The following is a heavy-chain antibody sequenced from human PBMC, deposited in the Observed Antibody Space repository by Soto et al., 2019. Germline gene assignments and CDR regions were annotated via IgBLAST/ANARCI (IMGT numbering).Heavy chain of an antibody. CDR1: GYSFTGYY. J-gene: IGHJ4*02. CDR3: ASLQTSGWYGVH. CDR2: IYPNSGDT. V-gene: IGHV1-2*02. Sequence: ASVKVSCKASGYSFTGYYIHWLRQAPGQGLEWMGWIYPNSGDTKSAQKFQGRLTLTRDTSITTAYMELSSLRSDDTAIYYCASLQTSGWYGVHWGQGTLDTVSS. D-gene: IGHD6-19*01.